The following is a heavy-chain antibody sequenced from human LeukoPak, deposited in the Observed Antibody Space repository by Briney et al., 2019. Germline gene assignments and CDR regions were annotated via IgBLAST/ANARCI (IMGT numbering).Heavy chain of an antibody. Sequence: PSETLSLTCTVSGGSISSYYWSWIRQPAGKGLEWIGEIYHSGSTNYNPSLKSRVTISVDKSKNQFSLKLSSVTAADTAVYYCASNDHYSLGYWGQGTLVTVSS. CDR1: GGSISSYY. CDR3: ASNDHYSLGY. V-gene: IGHV4-59*12. D-gene: IGHD2-15*01. J-gene: IGHJ4*02. CDR2: IYHSGST.